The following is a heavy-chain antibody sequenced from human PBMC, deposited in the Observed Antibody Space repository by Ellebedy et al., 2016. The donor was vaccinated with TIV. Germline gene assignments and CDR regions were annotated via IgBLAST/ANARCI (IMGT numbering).Heavy chain of an antibody. CDR3: ARARDSSDPPYWYFDL. D-gene: IGHD3-22*01. CDR2: INPNSGGT. J-gene: IGHJ2*01. V-gene: IGHV1-2*04. Sequence: AASVKVSCKASGYTFTGYYMHWVRQAPGQGLEWMGWINPNSGGTNYAQKFQGWVTMTRDTSISTAYMELSRLRSDDTAVYYCARARDSSDPPYWYFDLWGRGTLVTVSS. CDR1: GYTFTGYY.